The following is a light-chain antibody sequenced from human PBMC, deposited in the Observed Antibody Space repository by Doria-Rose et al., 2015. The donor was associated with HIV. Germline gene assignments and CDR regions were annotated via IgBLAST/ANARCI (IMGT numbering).Light chain of an antibody. V-gene: IGLV1-40*01. CDR3: QSYDSSLSGVV. CDR2: GNI. Sequence: SVLTQPPSVSGAPGQRVTISCTGSSSNIGAGYDVHWYQQLPGTAPKLLIYGNINRPSGVPDRFSGSKSGTSASLAITGLQAEDEADYYCQSYDSSLSGVVFGGGTKLTVL. J-gene: IGLJ3*02. CDR1: SSNIGAGYD.